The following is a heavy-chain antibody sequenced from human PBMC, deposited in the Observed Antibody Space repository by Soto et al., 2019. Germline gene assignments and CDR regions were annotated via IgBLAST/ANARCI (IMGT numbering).Heavy chain of an antibody. CDR3: ARGGASSKWFDP. Sequence: ASETLSLTCDVSGGSISSGGYSWSWIRQPPGKGLEWIGYIYHSGSSNYNPSLKSRVTMSVDRSNNQLSLKLRSVTAADTAVYYCARGGASSKWFDPWGQGTLVTVSS. J-gene: IGHJ5*02. CDR2: IYHSGSS. CDR1: GGSISSGGYS. V-gene: IGHV4-30-2*01. D-gene: IGHD2-15*01.